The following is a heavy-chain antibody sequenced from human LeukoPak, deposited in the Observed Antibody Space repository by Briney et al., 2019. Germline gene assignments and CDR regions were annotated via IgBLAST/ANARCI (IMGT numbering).Heavy chain of an antibody. CDR1: GFTFSSYA. Sequence: GRSLRLSCAASGFTFSSYAMHWVRQAPGKGLEWVADISYDGGNHYYADSVKGRFTISRDNSKNTLYLQMNSLRAEDTAVFYCAKYPLIPTTAERGYFDYWGQGTLVTVSS. D-gene: IGHD1-1*01. V-gene: IGHV3-30*18. CDR2: ISYDGGNH. CDR3: AKYPLIPTTAERGYFDY. J-gene: IGHJ4*02.